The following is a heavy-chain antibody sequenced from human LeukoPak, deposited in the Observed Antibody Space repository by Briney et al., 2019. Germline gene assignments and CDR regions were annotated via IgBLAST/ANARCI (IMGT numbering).Heavy chain of an antibody. J-gene: IGHJ4*02. CDR3: AKSSLTYDFWSGYYFDY. D-gene: IGHD3-3*01. CDR1: GFTFSSYA. Sequence: GGSLRLSCAASGFTFSSYAMSWVRQAPGKGLEWVSAISGSGGSTYYADSVKGRFTISRDNSKNTLYLQMNSLRAEDTAVYYCAKSSLTYDFWSGYYFDYWGQGTLVTVSS. V-gene: IGHV3-23*01. CDR2: ISGSGGST.